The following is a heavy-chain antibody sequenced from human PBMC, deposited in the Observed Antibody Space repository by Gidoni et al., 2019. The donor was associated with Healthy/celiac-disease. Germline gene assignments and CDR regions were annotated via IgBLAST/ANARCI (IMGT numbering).Heavy chain of an antibody. CDR3: AKESRRYCSGGSCYSIDY. CDR2: ISYDGSNK. J-gene: IGHJ4*02. D-gene: IGHD2-15*01. Sequence: GVVQPGRSLRLSCAASGFTFSSYGMHWVRQAPGKGLEWVAVISYDGSNKYYADSVKGRFTISRDNSKNTLYLQMNSLRAEDTAVYYCAKESRRYCSGGSCYSIDYWGQGTLVTVSS. CDR1: GFTFSSYG. V-gene: IGHV3-30*18.